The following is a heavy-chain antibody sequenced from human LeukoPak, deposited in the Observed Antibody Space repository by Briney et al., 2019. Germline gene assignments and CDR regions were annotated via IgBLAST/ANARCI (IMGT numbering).Heavy chain of an antibody. D-gene: IGHD2-2*01. J-gene: IGHJ4*02. CDR1: GGSFSGYY. CDR3: ARGPYCSSTSCYLYGSGSYDY. Sequence: SETLSLTCAVYGGSFSGYYWSWIRQPSGKGLEWIGKINHSGSTNYNPSLKSRVTISVDTSKNQFSLELSSVTAADTAVYYCARGPYCSSTSCYLYGSGSYDYWGQGTLVTVSS. V-gene: IGHV4-34*01. CDR2: INHSGST.